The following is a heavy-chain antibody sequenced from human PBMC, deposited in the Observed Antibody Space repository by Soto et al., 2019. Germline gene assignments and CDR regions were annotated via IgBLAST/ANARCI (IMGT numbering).Heavy chain of an antibody. CDR1: GFTFSSYA. CDR3: AKGPPYYYDSSGHNWYCDL. J-gene: IGHJ2*01. V-gene: IGHV3-23*01. D-gene: IGHD3-22*01. CDR2: ISGSGGST. Sequence: VQLLESGGGLVQPGGSLRLSCAASGFTFSSYAMSWVRQAPGKGLEWVSAISGSGGSTYYADSVKGRCTISRHSTKYTVYLQMNSLRAEETAVYYCAKGPPYYYDSSGHNWYCDLWGRGTLVTVSS.